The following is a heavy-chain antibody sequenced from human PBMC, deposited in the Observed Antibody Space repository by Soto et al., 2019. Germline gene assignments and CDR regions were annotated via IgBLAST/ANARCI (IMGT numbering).Heavy chain of an antibody. CDR1: GYTFTGYY. D-gene: IGHD6-13*01. CDR2: INPNSGGT. J-gene: IGHJ6*02. V-gene: IGHV1-2*02. Sequence: GASVKVSCKASGYTFTGYYMHWVRQAPGQGLEWMGWINPNSGGTNYAQKFQGRVTMTRDTSISTAYMELSRLRSDDTAVYYCARGRKAAAGTPTKATLRFYYGMDVWRQGNTVPVSS. CDR3: ARGRKAAAGTPTKATLRFYYGMDV.